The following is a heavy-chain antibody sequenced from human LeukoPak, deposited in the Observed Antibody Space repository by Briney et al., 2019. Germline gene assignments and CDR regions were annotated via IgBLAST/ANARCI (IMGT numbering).Heavy chain of an antibody. J-gene: IGHJ4*02. V-gene: IGHV3-23*01. Sequence: PGGSLRLSCAASGFTFRSYAMTWVRQAPGKGLEWVSGISGSGGSTFYADSVKGRFTISRDNYKNTLYLQMNSLRAEDTAVYYCAKEEKAAWSSFDYWGQGTLVTVSS. CDR2: ISGSGGST. CDR3: AKEEKAAWSSFDY. CDR1: GFTFRSYA.